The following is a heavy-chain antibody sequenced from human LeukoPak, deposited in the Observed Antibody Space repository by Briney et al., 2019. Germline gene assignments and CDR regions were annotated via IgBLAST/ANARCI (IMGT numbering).Heavy chain of an antibody. D-gene: IGHD1-26*01. J-gene: IGHJ4*02. V-gene: IGHV1-69*05. CDR2: IIPIFGTA. CDR1: GGTFSSYA. CDR3: ASHSGSYYAIDY. Sequence: SVKVSCKASGGTFSSYAISWVRQAPGQGLEWMGGIIPIFGTANYAQKFQGRVTITTDESTSTAHMELSSLRSEDTAVYYCASHSGSYYAIDYWGQGTLVTVSS.